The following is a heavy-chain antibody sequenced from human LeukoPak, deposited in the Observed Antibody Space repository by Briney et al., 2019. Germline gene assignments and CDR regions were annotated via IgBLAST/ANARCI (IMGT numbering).Heavy chain of an antibody. V-gene: IGHV1-18*01. J-gene: IGHJ4*02. CDR1: EGTFSSYA. CDR3: ARVPVSGPGARFDY. D-gene: IGHD4-11*01. Sequence: ASVKVSCKASEGTFSSYAISWVRQAPGQGLEWMGWISAYNVNTNDAQKLQGRVTMTTDTSTTTAYMELRSLRSDDTAVYYCARVPVSGPGARFDYWGQGTLVTVSS. CDR2: ISAYNVNT.